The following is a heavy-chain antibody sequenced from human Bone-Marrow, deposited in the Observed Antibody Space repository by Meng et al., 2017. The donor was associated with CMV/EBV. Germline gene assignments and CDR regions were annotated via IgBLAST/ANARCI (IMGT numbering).Heavy chain of an antibody. CDR3: ARDPPWGGSFPFDY. CDR2: ISPIFGTA. D-gene: IGHD1-26*01. CDR1: AGTFSSYA. Sequence: KPGRTGTSSSEGSAGTFSSYAISWGRQAPGQGLECMGGISPIFGTANYAQKFQGRVTITADESTSTAYMELRSLRSDDTAVYYCARDPPWGGSFPFDYWGQGTLVTVSS. V-gene: IGHV1-69*01. J-gene: IGHJ4*02.